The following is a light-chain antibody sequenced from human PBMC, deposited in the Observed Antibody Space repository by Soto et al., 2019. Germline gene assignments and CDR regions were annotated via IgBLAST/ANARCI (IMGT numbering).Light chain of an antibody. CDR3: QQYGRSPQP. J-gene: IGKJ1*01. Sequence: IVLTQSPGTLSLSAGERATLSCRASQSVSSTYLAWYQQKRGQTPRPLTSGASRTAPAIPDRFSGSGSGTDFTHTVHRLEHDDFAVYYCQQYGRSPQPFGQATQVDSK. V-gene: IGKV3-20*01. CDR1: QSVSSTY. CDR2: GAS.